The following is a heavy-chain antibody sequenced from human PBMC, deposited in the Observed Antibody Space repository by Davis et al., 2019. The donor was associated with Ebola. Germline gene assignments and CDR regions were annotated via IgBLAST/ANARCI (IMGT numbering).Heavy chain of an antibody. D-gene: IGHD6-13*01. Sequence: MPSETLSLTCTVSGGSISSGGYYWSWIRQHPGKGLEWIGYIYYSGSTYYNPSLKSRVTISVDTSKNQFSLKLSSVTAADTAVYYCASGNSSSWYYYGMDVWGQGTTVTVSS. V-gene: IGHV4-31*03. CDR3: ASGNSSSWYYYGMDV. CDR1: GGSISSGGYY. CDR2: IYYSGST. J-gene: IGHJ6*02.